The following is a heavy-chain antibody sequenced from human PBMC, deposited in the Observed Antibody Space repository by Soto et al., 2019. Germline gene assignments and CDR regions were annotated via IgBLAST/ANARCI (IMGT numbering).Heavy chain of an antibody. V-gene: IGHV4-59*01. Sequence: SETLSLTCTVSGGSTSSDNYWSWIRQPPGKGLEWIGHIYYSGNTDYNPSLKSRLAISLDMSKNQFSLKLTSVTAADTAVYYCARDKYCSGGSCRKNWFDPWGQGTLVTVSS. CDR3: ARDKYCSGGSCRKNWFDP. J-gene: IGHJ5*02. CDR2: IYYSGNT. CDR1: GGSTSSDNY. D-gene: IGHD2-15*01.